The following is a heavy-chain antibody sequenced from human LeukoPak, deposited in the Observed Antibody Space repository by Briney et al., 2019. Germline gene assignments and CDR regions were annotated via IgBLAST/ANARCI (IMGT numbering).Heavy chain of an antibody. Sequence: GGSLRLSCAASGFTFSDYYMSWIRQAPGKRLEWVSYISSSGSTIYYADSVKGRFTISRDNAKNSLYLQMNSLRAEDTAVYYCARDRGYSYGTNYYYYGMDVWGQGTTVTVSS. CDR3: ARDRGYSYGTNYYYYGMDV. CDR2: ISSSGSTI. D-gene: IGHD5-18*01. CDR1: GFTFSDYY. V-gene: IGHV3-11*01. J-gene: IGHJ6*02.